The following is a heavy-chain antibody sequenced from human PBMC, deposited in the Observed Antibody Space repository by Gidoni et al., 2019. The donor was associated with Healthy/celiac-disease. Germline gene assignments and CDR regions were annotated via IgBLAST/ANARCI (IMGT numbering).Heavy chain of an antibody. D-gene: IGHD3-10*01. Sequence: QVQLVQSGAEVKKPGSSVKVSCKASGGTFSSYAISWVRQAPGQGLEWMGGIIPIFGTANYAQKFQGRVTITADESTSTAYMELSSLRSEDTAVYYCAREFYGSGSYYSTNYYYYMDVWGKGTTVTVSS. V-gene: IGHV1-69*01. J-gene: IGHJ6*03. CDR2: IIPIFGTA. CDR3: AREFYGSGSYYSTNYYYYMDV. CDR1: GGTFSSYA.